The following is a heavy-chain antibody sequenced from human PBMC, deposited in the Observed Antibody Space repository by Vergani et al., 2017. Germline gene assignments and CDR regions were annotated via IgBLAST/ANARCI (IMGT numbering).Heavy chain of an antibody. D-gene: IGHD3-3*01. CDR3: ARAASRFLGWLSAPFDY. V-gene: IGHV3-33*01. Sequence: QVQLVESGGGVVPPGRSLRLSCAASGFTFSSYGMHWVRQAPGKGLEWVAVIWYDGSNKNYADSAKGRFTISRDNSKNTLYLQMNSLRAEDTAVYYCARAASRFLGWLSAPFDYWGQGTLVTVSS. CDR1: GFTFSSYG. CDR2: IWYDGSNK. J-gene: IGHJ4*02.